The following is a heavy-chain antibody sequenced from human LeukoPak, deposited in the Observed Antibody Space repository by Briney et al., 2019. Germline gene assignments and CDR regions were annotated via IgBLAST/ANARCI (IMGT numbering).Heavy chain of an antibody. J-gene: IGHJ6*02. Sequence: SETLSLTCTVSGGSISPLYWSWIRQPPGKGLEFIGYIYYTGSTNFNPSLKSRVTLSVDTSKNQISLKLNSVTAADTAVYYCARDPHYYGSGSYFSYGMDVWGQGTTVTVSS. CDR2: IYYTGST. D-gene: IGHD3-10*01. CDR3: ARDPHYYGSGSYFSYGMDV. V-gene: IGHV4-59*11. CDR1: GGSISPLY.